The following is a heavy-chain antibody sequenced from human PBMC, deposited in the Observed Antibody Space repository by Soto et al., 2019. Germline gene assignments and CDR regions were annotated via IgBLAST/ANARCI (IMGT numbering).Heavy chain of an antibody. V-gene: IGHV4-39*01. CDR2: IYYSGST. CDR3: ARQDTPHYYDSSGYYAAGWFDP. CDR1: GGSISSSSYY. Sequence: QLQLQESGPGLVKPSETLSLTCTVSGGSISSSSYYWGWIRQPPGKGLEWIGSIYYSGSTYYNPSLKSRVTISVDTSKNQFSLKLSSVTAADTAVYYCARQDTPHYYDSSGYYAAGWFDPWGQGTLVTVSS. J-gene: IGHJ5*02. D-gene: IGHD3-22*01.